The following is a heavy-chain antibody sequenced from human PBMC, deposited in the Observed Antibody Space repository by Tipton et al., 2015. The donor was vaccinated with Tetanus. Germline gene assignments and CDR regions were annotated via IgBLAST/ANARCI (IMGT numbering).Heavy chain of an antibody. D-gene: IGHD1-14*01. CDR3: ARSTSVGSSLPLTPLFDF. CDR2: INHSGNT. V-gene: IGHV4-34*01. J-gene: IGHJ5*01. Sequence: TLSLTCAVYGASFSDYYWSWIRQAPGKGLEWIGEINHSGNTNHNPSLKSRVTLSVDTSKNQFSLKLNSVTAADTAMYYCARSTSVGSSLPLTPLFDFWGQGTLVTFSS. CDR1: GASFSDYY.